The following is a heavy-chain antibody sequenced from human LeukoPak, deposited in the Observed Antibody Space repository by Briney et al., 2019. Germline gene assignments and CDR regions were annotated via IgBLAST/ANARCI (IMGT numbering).Heavy chain of an antibody. CDR3: AREGAGAARYFDY. J-gene: IGHJ4*02. CDR1: GGSISSYY. V-gene: IGHV4-59*01. Sequence: KPSETLSLTCTVSGGSISSYYWSWIRQPPGKGLEWIGYIYYSGSTNYNPSLKSRVTISVDTSKNQFSLKLSSVTAADTAVYYCAREGAGAARYFDYWGQGTLVTVSS. D-gene: IGHD6-6*01. CDR2: IYYSGST.